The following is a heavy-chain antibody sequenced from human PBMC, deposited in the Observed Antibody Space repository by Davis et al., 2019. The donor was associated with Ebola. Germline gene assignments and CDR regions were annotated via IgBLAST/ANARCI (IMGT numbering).Heavy chain of an antibody. D-gene: IGHD3-10*01. CDR1: GFTFYNYA. CDR2: ITGSGGST. J-gene: IGHJ6*02. Sequence: GGSLRLSCAASGFTFYNYAMSWVRQAPGKGLEWVSAITGSGGSTYYADSVRGRFTISRDNSKNTLYLQMNSLRAEDTAVYYCAKDRVIRVYGMDVWGQGTTVTVSS. CDR3: AKDRVIRVYGMDV. V-gene: IGHV3-23*01.